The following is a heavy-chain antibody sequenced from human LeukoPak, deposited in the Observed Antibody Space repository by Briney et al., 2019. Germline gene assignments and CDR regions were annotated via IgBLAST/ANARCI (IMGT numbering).Heavy chain of an antibody. V-gene: IGHV3-23*01. J-gene: IGHJ4*02. CDR2: ISASGGST. CDR3: AKDVDTAMVAGRFDY. Sequence: PGGSLRLSCAASGFTFSNNAMSWVRQAPGKGLDWVSAISASGGSTYYAGSVQGRSTISRDNSRDTLYLQMNSLRAEDTAVYHCAKDVDTAMVAGRFDYWGQGTLVTVSS. CDR1: GFTFSNNA. D-gene: IGHD5-18*01.